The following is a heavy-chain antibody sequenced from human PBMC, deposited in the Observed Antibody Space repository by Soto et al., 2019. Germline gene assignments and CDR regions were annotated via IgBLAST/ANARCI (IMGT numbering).Heavy chain of an antibody. CDR1: GFTFSSYS. CDR3: SGAESPDTAYFSLY. D-gene: IGHD1-26*01. V-gene: IGHV3-21*03. CDR2: ISSSSSYI. J-gene: IGHJ4*02. Sequence: PGGSLRLSCAAPGFTFSSYSMNWVRQAPGKGLEWVSSISSSSSYIYYADSVKGRFTISRDTSNGIAYLQMNSLNIEDSAVYYCSGAESPDTAYFSLYWGQGTPVTVSS.